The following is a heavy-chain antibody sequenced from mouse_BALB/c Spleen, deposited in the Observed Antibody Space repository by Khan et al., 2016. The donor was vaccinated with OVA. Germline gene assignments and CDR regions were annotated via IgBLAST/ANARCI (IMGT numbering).Heavy chain of an antibody. Sequence: LVESGGGLVKPGGSLKLSCAASGFTFSSYAVSWVRQTPEKRLEWVATINSDGAYTYYPDSVKGRFTISRDNAMNTLYLQMSSLRSEDTAMYYCARHNFGPFAYWGQGTLVTVSA. J-gene: IGHJ3*01. CDR3: ARHNFGPFAY. CDR2: INSDGAYT. V-gene: IGHV5-9-3*01. CDR1: GFTFSSYA. D-gene: IGHD1-3*01.